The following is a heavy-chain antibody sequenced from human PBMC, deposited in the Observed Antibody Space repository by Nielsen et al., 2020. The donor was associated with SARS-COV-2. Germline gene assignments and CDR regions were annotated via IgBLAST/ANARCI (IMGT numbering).Heavy chain of an antibody. CDR1: GFTFSSYS. J-gene: IGHJ2*01. CDR2: ISSSSSYI. CDR3: ARGGGDGYNSYWYFDL. Sequence: GESLKISCAASGFTFSSYSMNWVRQAPGKGLEWVSSISSSSSYIYYADSVKGRFTISRENAKNSLYLQMNSLRAGDTAVYYCARGGGDGYNSYWYFDLWGRGTLVTVSS. D-gene: IGHD5-24*01. V-gene: IGHV3-21*01.